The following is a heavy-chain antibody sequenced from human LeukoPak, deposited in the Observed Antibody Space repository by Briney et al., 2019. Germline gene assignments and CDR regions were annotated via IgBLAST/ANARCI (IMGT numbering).Heavy chain of an antibody. Sequence: SETLSLTCTVSGGSISSYYWSWIRQPPGKGLEWIGYIYDTGTTNYNPSLKSRVTISVDTSSNQFSLKLSSVTAADTAVYYCARGLRWNDYWGQGTPVTVSS. CDR2: IYDTGTT. V-gene: IGHV4-59*01. CDR3: ARGLRWNDY. J-gene: IGHJ4*02. CDR1: GGSISSYY. D-gene: IGHD4-23*01.